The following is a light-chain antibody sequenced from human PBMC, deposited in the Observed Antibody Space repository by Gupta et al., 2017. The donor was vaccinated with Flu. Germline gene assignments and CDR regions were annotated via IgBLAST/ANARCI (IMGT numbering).Light chain of an antibody. Sequence: IQLTQSPSFLPASAGDRVTITCRASQGINHKLAWYQQKPGKAPQLLIYAASILQSGVPLRFSGSGSGTDFTLTISSLQPEDFATYYCQQLNSYPRTFGQGTKVEIK. CDR1: QGINHK. CDR3: QQLNSYPRT. CDR2: AAS. J-gene: IGKJ1*01. V-gene: IGKV1-9*01.